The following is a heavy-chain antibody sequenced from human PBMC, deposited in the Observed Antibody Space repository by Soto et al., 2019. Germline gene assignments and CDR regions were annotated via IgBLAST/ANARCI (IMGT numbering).Heavy chain of an antibody. Sequence: GASVKVSCKASGYTFTSYGISWVRQAPGQGLQWVGWISPANGNTNYGQKFQGRTTLTTDAPTSTAYMELRSLKSDDTAFYYCARTPPAVPYDNWGQGTLVTVSS. CDR1: GYTFTSYG. D-gene: IGHD2-2*01. CDR3: ARTPPAVPYDN. V-gene: IGHV1-18*01. CDR2: ISPANGNT. J-gene: IGHJ4*02.